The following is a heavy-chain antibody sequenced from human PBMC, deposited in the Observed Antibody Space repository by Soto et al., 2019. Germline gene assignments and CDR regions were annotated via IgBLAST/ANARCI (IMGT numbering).Heavy chain of an antibody. CDR2: ISGSGGST. D-gene: IGHD3-22*01. J-gene: IGHJ4*02. Sequence: PGGSLRLSCAASGFTFSSYAMSWVRQAPGKGLEWVSAISGSGGSTYYADSVKGRFTISRDNSKNTLYLQMNSLRAEDTAVYYCAKDRLRRGITMIVVVMAPIDYWGQGTLVTVSS. CDR1: GFTFSSYA. CDR3: AKDRLRRGITMIVVVMAPIDY. V-gene: IGHV3-23*01.